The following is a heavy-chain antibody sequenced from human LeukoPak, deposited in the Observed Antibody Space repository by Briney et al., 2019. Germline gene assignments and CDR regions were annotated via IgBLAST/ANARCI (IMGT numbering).Heavy chain of an antibody. CDR3: ASGQQLGLSWYFDL. Sequence: PGGSLRLSCAASGFTYSTYAMSWVRRAPGKGLEWVSVISAGGGSTNYADSVKGRFTISRDNSKNTVYLQMNSLRAEDTAVYNCASGQQLGLSWYFDLWGRGTLVAVSS. CDR1: GFTYSTYA. J-gene: IGHJ2*01. CDR2: ISAGGGST. V-gene: IGHV3-23*01. D-gene: IGHD6-13*01.